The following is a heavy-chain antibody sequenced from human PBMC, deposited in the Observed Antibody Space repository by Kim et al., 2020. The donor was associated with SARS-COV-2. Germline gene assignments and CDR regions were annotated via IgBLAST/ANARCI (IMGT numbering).Heavy chain of an antibody. J-gene: IGHJ5*02. CDR1: GGSISSYY. D-gene: IGHD3-10*01. CDR2: IYYSGST. Sequence: SETLSLTCTVSGGSISSYYWSWIRQPPGKGLEWIGYIYYSGSTNYNPSLKSRVTISVDTSKNQFSLKLSSVTAADTAVYYCARDLGYYYGSGSEPINWFDPWAREPWSPSPQ. CDR3: ARDLGYYYGSGSEPINWFDP. V-gene: IGHV4-59*13.